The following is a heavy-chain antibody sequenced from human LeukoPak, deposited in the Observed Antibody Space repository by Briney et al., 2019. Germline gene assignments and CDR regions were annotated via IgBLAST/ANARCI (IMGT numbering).Heavy chain of an antibody. CDR3: ANLCLYYYDSSGYCFDY. J-gene: IGHJ4*02. CDR2: INPNSGGT. D-gene: IGHD3-22*01. Sequence: ASVKVSCKASGYTFTGYYMHWVRQAPGQGLEWMGRINPNSGGTNYAQKFQGRVTMTRDTSISTAYMEPSRLRSDDTAVYYCANLCLYYYDSSGYCFDYWGQGTLVTVSS. V-gene: IGHV1-2*06. CDR1: GYTFTGYY.